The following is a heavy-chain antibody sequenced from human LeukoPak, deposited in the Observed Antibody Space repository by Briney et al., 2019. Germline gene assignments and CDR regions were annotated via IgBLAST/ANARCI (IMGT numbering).Heavy chain of an antibody. J-gene: IGHJ4*02. D-gene: IGHD6-19*01. V-gene: IGHV3-21*01. CDR2: ISGSSTYI. CDR1: GFTFNTYI. CDR3: ARGGNSAWLDPPLPPDY. Sequence: GGSLRLSFAASGFTFNTYIMNWVRQAPGKGLGWVSSISGSSTYIHYADSLKGRFTISRDNAKNSLYLQIDSLRAEDTGVYYCARGGNSAWLDPPLPPDYWGQGTLVTVSS.